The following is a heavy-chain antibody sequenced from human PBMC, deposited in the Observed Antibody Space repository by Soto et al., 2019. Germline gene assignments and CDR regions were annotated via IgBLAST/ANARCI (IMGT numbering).Heavy chain of an antibody. D-gene: IGHD6-13*01. Sequence: SETLSLTCAVYGGSFSGYYWSWIRQPPGKGLEWIGEINHSGSTNYNPSLKSRVTIAVDTSKNQFSLKLSSVTAADTAVYYCARGQKWQQLVPWFDPWGQGTLVTVSS. CDR2: INHSGST. CDR1: GGSFSGYY. CDR3: ARGQKWQQLVPWFDP. V-gene: IGHV4-34*01. J-gene: IGHJ5*02.